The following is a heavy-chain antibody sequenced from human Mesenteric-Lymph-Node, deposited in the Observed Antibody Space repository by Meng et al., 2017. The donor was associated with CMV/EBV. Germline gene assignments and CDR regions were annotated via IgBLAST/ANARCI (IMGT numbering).Heavy chain of an antibody. J-gene: IGHJ5*02. D-gene: IGHD3-22*01. CDR3: ARDYYDSSGYQPTNRFDP. CDR1: GSVSGYY. Sequence: GSVSGYYWSWIRQPPGEGLVWIGEINHSGSANYHPSLKSRITISVDTSKNQFSLKLSSVTAADTAVYYCARDYYDSSGYQPTNRFDPWGQGTPVTVSS. CDR2: INHSGSA. V-gene: IGHV4-34*01.